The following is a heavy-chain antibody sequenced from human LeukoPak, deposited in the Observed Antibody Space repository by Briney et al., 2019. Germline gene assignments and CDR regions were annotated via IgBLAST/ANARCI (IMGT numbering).Heavy chain of an antibody. Sequence: ASVKVSCKASGYTFTGYYMHWVRQAPGQGLEWMGWINPNSGGTNYAQKFQGRVTMTRDTSISTDYMELSRLRSDDTAVYYCARAAVAAVGTCWFDPWGQGTLVTVSS. V-gene: IGHV1-2*02. CDR3: ARAAVAAVGTCWFDP. D-gene: IGHD6-13*01. J-gene: IGHJ5*02. CDR1: GYTFTGYY. CDR2: INPNSGGT.